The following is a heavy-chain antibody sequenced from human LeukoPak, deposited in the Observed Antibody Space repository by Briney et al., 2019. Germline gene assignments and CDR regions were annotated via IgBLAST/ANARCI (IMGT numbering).Heavy chain of an antibody. D-gene: IGHD3-3*01. J-gene: IGHJ4*02. CDR1: GYSISSGYY. V-gene: IGHV4-38-2*02. CDR3: ARDRGTYYDFWSGSGAYYFDY. Sequence: PSETLSLTCAVSGYSISSGYYWGWIRQPPGKGLEWIGNIYHGRSTYYNPSLKSRVTISVDTSKNQFPPKVSSVTAADTAVYYCARDRGTYYDFWSGSGAYYFDYWGQGALVTVSS. CDR2: IYHGRST.